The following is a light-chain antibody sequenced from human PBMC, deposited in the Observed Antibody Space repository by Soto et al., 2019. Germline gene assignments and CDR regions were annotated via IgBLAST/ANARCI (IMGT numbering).Light chain of an antibody. Sequence: DIQMTQSTSSLFASVGDRVTITCRASQSISIYLNWYPQKPGEAPNVLIYAASSLQSGVPSRFSGSGSGTDFTLTISGLQSEDFATYYCQQSYNTPWTFGQGTRVEIK. CDR2: AAS. CDR1: QSISIY. V-gene: IGKV1-39*01. CDR3: QQSYNTPWT. J-gene: IGKJ1*01.